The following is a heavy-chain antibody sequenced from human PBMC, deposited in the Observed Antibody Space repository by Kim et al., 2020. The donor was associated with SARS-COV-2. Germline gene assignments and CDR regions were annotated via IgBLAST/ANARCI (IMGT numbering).Heavy chain of an antibody. Sequence: GGSLRLSCAASGFTFSNYAMSWFRQAPGKGLEWVSAISGSAYTTHYADSVKGRFTISRDNSRNTLSLQMDSLRAEDTAVYYCAKWASATPWFGDPDYFDYCGQGTQVTVSS. J-gene: IGHJ4*02. V-gene: IGHV3-23*01. CDR1: GFTFSNYA. CDR3: AKWASATPWFGDPDYFDY. D-gene: IGHD3-10*01. CDR2: ISGSAYTT.